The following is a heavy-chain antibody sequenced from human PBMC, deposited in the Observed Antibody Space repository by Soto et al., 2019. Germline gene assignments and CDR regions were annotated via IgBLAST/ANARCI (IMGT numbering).Heavy chain of an antibody. CDR2: IYYSGST. Sequence: TQSLTCAVSGGSISSGVYYWSWIRQPPGKGLEWIGYIYYSGSTYYNPSLKSRVTIAVDTSKNQFSLKLSSVTAADTDWYYCAGQRRGYSYGYFDYWGQGTLVTVSS. J-gene: IGHJ4*02. D-gene: IGHD5-18*01. CDR1: GGSISSGVYY. CDR3: AGQRRGYSYGYFDY. V-gene: IGHV4-30-4*01.